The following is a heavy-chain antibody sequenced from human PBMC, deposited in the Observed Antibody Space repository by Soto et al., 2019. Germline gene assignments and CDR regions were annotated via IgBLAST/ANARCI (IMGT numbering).Heavy chain of an antibody. D-gene: IGHD1-20*01. CDR3: ARSITRSELYFPN. CDR2: IFYRGNT. J-gene: IGHJ1*01. Sequence: SETLSLTCTVSGGSLTGYYWSWVRQPPGKGLEWIGYIFYRGNTDYNPSLNSRATISLDRAKNQFFLQLSSVAAADSAVYHCARSITRSELYFPNWGQGTLVTVSS. V-gene: IGHV4-59*01. CDR1: GGSLTGYY.